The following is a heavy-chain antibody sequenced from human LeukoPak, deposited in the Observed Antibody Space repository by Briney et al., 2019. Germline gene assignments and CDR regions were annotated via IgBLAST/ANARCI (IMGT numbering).Heavy chain of an antibody. V-gene: IGHV3-48*03. J-gene: IGHJ4*02. CDR2: ISSSGSTI. Sequence: PGGSLRLSCAASGFTFDDYAMHWVRQAPGKGLEWVSYISSSGSTIYYADSVKGRFTISRDNAKNSLYLQMNSLRAEDTAVYYCARDCSGGSCYRTFDYWGQGTLVTVSS. CDR3: ARDCSGGSCYRTFDY. D-gene: IGHD2-15*01. CDR1: GFTFDDYA.